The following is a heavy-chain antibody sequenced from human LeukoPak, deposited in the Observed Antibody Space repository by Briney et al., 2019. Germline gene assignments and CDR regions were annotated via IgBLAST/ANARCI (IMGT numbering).Heavy chain of an antibody. J-gene: IGHJ4*02. V-gene: IGHV1-69*04. CDR3: ARGALLRFLDGPRY. CDR1: GGTFSSYA. Sequence: SVKVSCKASGGTFSSYAISWVRQAPGQGLEWMGRIIPILGIATYAQKFQGRVKITADKSTGTAYMELSSLRSEDTAVYYCARGALLRFLDGPRYWGQGTLVTVSS. CDR2: IIPILGIA. D-gene: IGHD3-3*01.